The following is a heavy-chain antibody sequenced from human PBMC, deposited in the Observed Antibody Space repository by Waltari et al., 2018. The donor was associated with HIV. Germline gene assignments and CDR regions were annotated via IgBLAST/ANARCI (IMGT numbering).Heavy chain of an antibody. CDR2: ISYDGSNK. CDR3: AREDSSGINGGFDY. J-gene: IGHJ4*02. V-gene: IGHV3-30*01. Sequence: QVQLVESGGGVVQPGRSLRLSCAASGFTFSSYAMHWVRQAPGKGLEWVAVISYDGSNKYYADSVKGRFTISRDNSKNTLYLQMNSLRAEDTAVYYCAREDSSGINGGFDYWGQGTLVTVSS. D-gene: IGHD3-22*01. CDR1: GFTFSSYA.